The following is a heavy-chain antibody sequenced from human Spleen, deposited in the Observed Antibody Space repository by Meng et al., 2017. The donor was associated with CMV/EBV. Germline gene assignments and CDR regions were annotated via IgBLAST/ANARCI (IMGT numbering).Heavy chain of an antibody. CDR3: ARDKVLNNWNYWFDP. CDR1: GFTFSSYS. CDR2: ISSSSSYI. J-gene: IGHJ5*02. D-gene: IGHD1-7*01. Sequence: SGFTFSSYSMNWVRQHPGNGLEWVSSISSSSSYIYYADSVKGRFTISRDNAKNSLYLQMNSLRAEDTAVYYCARDKVLNNWNYWFDPWGQGTLVTVSS. V-gene: IGHV3-21*01.